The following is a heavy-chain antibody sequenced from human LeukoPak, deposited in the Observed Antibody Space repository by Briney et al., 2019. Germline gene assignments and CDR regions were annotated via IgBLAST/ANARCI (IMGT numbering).Heavy chain of an antibody. CDR3: ARDTYYYDSSGYKYYFDY. Sequence: ASVKVSCKASGGTFSSYAISWVRQAPGQGLEWMGRINPNSGGTNYAQKFQGRVTMTRDTSISTAYMELSRLRSDDTAVYYCARDTYYYDSSGYKYYFDYWGQGTLVTVSS. D-gene: IGHD3-22*01. CDR2: INPNSGGT. V-gene: IGHV1-2*06. CDR1: GGTFSSYA. J-gene: IGHJ4*02.